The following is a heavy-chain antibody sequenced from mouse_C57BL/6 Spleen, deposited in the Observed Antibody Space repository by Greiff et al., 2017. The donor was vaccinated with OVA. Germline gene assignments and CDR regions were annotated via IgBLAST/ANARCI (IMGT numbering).Heavy chain of an antibody. CDR3: ARGRYWDFDY. V-gene: IGHV1-82*01. CDR2: IYPGDGDT. J-gene: IGHJ2*01. Sequence: QVQLQQSGPELVKPGASVKISCKASGYAFSSSWLNWVKQRPGKGLEWIGRIYPGDGDTNYNGKFKGKATLTADKSSSTAYMQLSSLTSEDSAVYFCARGRYWDFDYWGQGTTLTVSS. D-gene: IGHD2-14*01. CDR1: GYAFSSSW.